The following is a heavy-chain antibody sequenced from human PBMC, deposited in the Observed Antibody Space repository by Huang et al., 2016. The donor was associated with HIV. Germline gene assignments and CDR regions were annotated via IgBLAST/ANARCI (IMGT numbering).Heavy chain of an antibody. Sequence: EVHLVESGGDLVQPGGSLRLSCVASGFNFSSYWMSWVGQVPGKGLEWVANIKKDGSEKNYVDSVKGRFTISRDNAKNSVYLQLTSLRSEDTAVYYCARGGIYYDVMTGRHYYYNGLDVWGQGTTVTVSS. D-gene: IGHD3-9*01. CDR2: IKKDGSEK. CDR3: ARGGIYYDVMTGRHYYYNGLDV. J-gene: IGHJ6*02. V-gene: IGHV3-7*01. CDR1: GFNFSSYW.